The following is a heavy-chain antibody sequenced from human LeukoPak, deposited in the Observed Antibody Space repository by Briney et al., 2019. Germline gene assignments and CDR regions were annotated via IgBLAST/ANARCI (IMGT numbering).Heavy chain of an antibody. V-gene: IGHV4-38-2*01. CDR1: GYSISSGYY. D-gene: IGHD3-3*01. Sequence: SSETLSLTCAVSGYSISSGYYWGWIRQPPGKGLEWIGSIYHSGSTYYNPSLKCRVTISVDTSKNQFSLKLSSVTAADTAVYYCARRIFGVVANYFDYWGQGTLVTVSS. CDR3: ARRIFGVVANYFDY. CDR2: IYHSGST. J-gene: IGHJ4*02.